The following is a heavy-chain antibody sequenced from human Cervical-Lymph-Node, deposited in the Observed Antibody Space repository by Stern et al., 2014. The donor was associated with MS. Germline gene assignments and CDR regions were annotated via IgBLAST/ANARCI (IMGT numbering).Heavy chain of an antibody. J-gene: IGHJ4*02. CDR2: ISWSSGNV. V-gene: IGHV3-9*01. CDR3: VKGGYDPDYFFDY. CDR1: GFSFGDYA. Sequence: VQLVESGGDLVQPGRSLRLSCAASGFSFGDYAMHWVRRAPGKGLEWISGISWSSGNVDYADSVKGRFTISRDNAKNSLYLQMDSLRGEDTAFYYCVKGGYDPDYFFDYWGQGTLVTVSS. D-gene: IGHD5-12*01.